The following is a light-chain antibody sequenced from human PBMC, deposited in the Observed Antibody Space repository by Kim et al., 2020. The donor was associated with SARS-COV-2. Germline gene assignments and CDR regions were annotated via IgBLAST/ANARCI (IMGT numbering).Light chain of an antibody. CDR1: QRINTY. CDR2: SAS. J-gene: IGKJ1*01. CDR3: QQSYSAPRT. V-gene: IGKV1-39*01. Sequence: DIQMTQSQSSLSASVGDRVTITCRASQRINTYLNWYQQKQGKAPKLLIYSASSLQSGVPSRFSGSGSGTDFTLTISSLQPEDFAAYYCQQSYSAPRTFGQGTKVDIK.